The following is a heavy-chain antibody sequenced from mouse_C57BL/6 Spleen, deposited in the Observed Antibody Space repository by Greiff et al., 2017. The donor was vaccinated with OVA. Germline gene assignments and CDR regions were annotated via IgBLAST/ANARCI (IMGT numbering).Heavy chain of an antibody. CDR1: GYTFTDYE. V-gene: IGHV1-15*01. Sequence: LVESGAELVRPGASVTLSCKASGYTFTDYEMHWVKQTPVHGLEWIGAIDPETGGTAYYQTFKGKAILTAAKSSSTAYMELRSLTSEDSAVYYCTRRAYGSRFDYWGQGTTRTVSS. D-gene: IGHD1-1*01. J-gene: IGHJ2*01. CDR3: TRRAYGSRFDY. CDR2: IDPETGGT.